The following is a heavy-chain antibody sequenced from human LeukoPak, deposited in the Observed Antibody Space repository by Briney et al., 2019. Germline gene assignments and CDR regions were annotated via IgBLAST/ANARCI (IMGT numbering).Heavy chain of an antibody. J-gene: IGHJ4*02. V-gene: IGHV3-11*01. Sequence: GGSLRLSCAASGFTFSDYYMTWIRQAPGKGLEWVSYISSSGSSIYYADSVKGRFSISRDNAKNSVFLQMNSLRADDTAVYYCARVSIAAAGDYWGQGTLVTVSS. CDR3: ARVSIAAAGDY. D-gene: IGHD6-13*01. CDR2: ISSSGSSI. CDR1: GFTFSDYY.